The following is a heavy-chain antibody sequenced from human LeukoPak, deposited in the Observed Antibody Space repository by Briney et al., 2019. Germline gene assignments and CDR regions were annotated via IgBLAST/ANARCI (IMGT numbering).Heavy chain of an antibody. Sequence: GGSLRLSCAASGFTFSSYAMTWVRQAPGKGLEWVAYIRYDGNNKYYADSVRGRFTISRDNSKDTLYLQMNSLRPEDTAVYYCTKGDDYGANTRLPKYNWFDPWGQGTLVTVSS. D-gene: IGHD4-23*01. V-gene: IGHV3-30*02. CDR1: GFTFSSYA. CDR3: TKGDDYGANTRLPKYNWFDP. CDR2: IRYDGNNK. J-gene: IGHJ5*02.